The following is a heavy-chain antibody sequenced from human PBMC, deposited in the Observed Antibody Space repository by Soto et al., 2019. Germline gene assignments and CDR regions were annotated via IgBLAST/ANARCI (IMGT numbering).Heavy chain of an antibody. Sequence: QVQLVQSGAEVKKPGASVKVSCKASGYPFTSYDINWVLQATGQGLDWMGWRNPNSANTGYAQKFQGRVTVTRNTSISPAYTELSSLRSEDTAVYYCARDGVRGMDVWGQGTTVTVSS. CDR3: ARDGVRGMDV. J-gene: IGHJ6*02. CDR2: RNPNSANT. D-gene: IGHD3-16*01. V-gene: IGHV1-8*01. CDR1: GYPFTSYD.